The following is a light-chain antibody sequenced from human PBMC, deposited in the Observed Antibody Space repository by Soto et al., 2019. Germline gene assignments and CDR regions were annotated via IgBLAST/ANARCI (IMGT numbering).Light chain of an antibody. CDR1: QSVSSY. CDR2: DAS. J-gene: IGKJ4*01. Sequence: EIVLTQSPATLSLSPGERATLSCRASQSVSSYLAWYQQKPGQAPRLLIYDASNRATGIPARFSGSGSGTDFTLTISGLEPEDFAVYYCQQRGNWPITFGGGTKVDIK. V-gene: IGKV3-11*01. CDR3: QQRGNWPIT.